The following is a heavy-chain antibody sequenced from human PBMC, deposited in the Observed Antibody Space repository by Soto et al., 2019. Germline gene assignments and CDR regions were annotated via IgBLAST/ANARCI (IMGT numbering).Heavy chain of an antibody. J-gene: IGHJ4*02. Sequence: GGSLRLSCAASGFTFSSYAMSWVRQAPGKGLEWVSAISGSGGSTYYADSVKGRFTISRDNSKNTLYLQMNSLRAEDTAVYYCAKDPTMIAVVITTGPFDYWGQGTLVTVSS. V-gene: IGHV3-23*01. CDR2: ISGSGGST. CDR3: AKDPTMIAVVITTGPFDY. D-gene: IGHD3-22*01. CDR1: GFTFSSYA.